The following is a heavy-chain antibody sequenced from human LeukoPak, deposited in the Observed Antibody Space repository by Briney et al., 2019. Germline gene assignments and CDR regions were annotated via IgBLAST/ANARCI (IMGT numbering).Heavy chain of an antibody. CDR2: IYYSGST. J-gene: IGHJ5*02. Sequence: SETLSLTWTVSGGSISMGGYYSSWIRQHPGKGLEWIGYIYYSGSTYYNPSLQSRVTISVDTSKNQFSLKLSSVTAADTDVYYCARGHWLVPWGQGTLVTVSS. CDR3: ARGHWLVP. V-gene: IGHV4-31*02. CDR1: GGSISMGGYY.